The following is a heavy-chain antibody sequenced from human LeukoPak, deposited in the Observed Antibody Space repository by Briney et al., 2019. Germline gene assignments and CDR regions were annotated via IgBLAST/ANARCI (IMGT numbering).Heavy chain of an antibody. V-gene: IGHV1-2*02. CDR1: GYTFTGYY. D-gene: IGHD6-13*01. CDR2: INPNSGDT. Sequence: ASVKVSCKASGYTFTGYYIYWVRQAPGQGLEWVGWINPNSGDTHYAQKFQGRVTMTRDTSISTAYMELSSLRYDDTAVFYCARSTDPRRWVDSGGQGTLVTVSS. J-gene: IGHJ4*02. CDR3: ARSTDPRRWVDS.